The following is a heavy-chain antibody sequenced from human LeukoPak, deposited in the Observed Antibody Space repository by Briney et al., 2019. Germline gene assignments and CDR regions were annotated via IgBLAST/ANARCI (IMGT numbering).Heavy chain of an antibody. J-gene: IGHJ4*02. Sequence: PGGSLRLSCAASGFTFSDFWRNWVRQAPGKGLEGVASIKQDGSGKYYVDSVKGRFTISRDNAKTSLHLQMNSLRAEDTAVYYCARDHTVDGLVFDYWGQGILVTVSS. D-gene: IGHD6-19*01. CDR2: IKQDGSGK. CDR3: ARDHTVDGLVFDY. CDR1: GFTFSDFW. V-gene: IGHV3-7*01.